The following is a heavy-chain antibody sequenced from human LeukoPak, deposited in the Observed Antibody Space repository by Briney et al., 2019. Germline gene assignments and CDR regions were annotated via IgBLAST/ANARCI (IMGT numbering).Heavy chain of an antibody. CDR2: IFYSGST. J-gene: IGHJ4*02. CDR3: AKQQLVRCFDY. V-gene: IGHV4-39*01. D-gene: IGHD6-13*01. Sequence: PSETLSHTCTVSGGSITSSSYYWGRIRQPPGKGLEWIGSIFYSGSTYYNPSLKSRVTISVDTSKTQFSLKLSSVTAADTAVYYCAKQQLVRCFDYWGQGTLVTVSS. CDR1: GGSITSSSYY.